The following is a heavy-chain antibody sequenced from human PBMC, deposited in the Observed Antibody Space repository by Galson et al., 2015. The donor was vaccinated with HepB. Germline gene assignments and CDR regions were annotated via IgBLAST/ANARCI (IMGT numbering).Heavy chain of an antibody. D-gene: IGHD3-22*01. V-gene: IGHV1-3*01. J-gene: IGHJ3*02. CDR2: INAGNGNT. Sequence: SVKVSCKASGYTFTSYAMHWVRQAPGQRLEWMGWINAGNGNTKYSQKFQGRVTITRDTSASTAYMELSSLRSEDTAVYYCAAVLNSSHAFDIRGQGTMVTVSS. CDR1: GYTFTSYA. CDR3: AAVLNSSHAFDI.